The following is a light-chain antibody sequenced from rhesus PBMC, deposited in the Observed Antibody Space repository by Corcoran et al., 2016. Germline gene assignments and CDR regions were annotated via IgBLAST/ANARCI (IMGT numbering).Light chain of an antibody. CDR1: SSDIGGYNY. Sequence: QAALTQPRSLSGSPGQSVTISCTGTSSDIGGYNYVSWYQHHPNTAPKLMIFAVSQRPSGVSDRFSGSKSGNTASLTISGLQPEDEADLYGSSYAGSNTYIFGAGTRLTVL. V-gene: IGLV2-32*02. J-gene: IGLJ1*01. CDR3: SSYAGSNTYI. CDR2: AVS.